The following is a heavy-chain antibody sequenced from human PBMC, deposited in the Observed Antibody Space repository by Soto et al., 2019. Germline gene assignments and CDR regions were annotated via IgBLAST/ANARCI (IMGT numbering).Heavy chain of an antibody. CDR3: ARPPYTGSYYDYWYFDL. CDR2: IYHTGST. CDR1: GGSISGSSNY. J-gene: IGHJ2*01. Sequence: QLQLQESGPGLVKPSETLSLTCTVSGGSISGSSNYWGWIRQPPGKGLEWFGSIYHTGSTYYNPSLKSRVTISVDTSKNQFSLKLSSVTAADTAVYYCARPPYTGSYYDYWYFDLWGRGTLVTVSS. D-gene: IGHD1-26*01. V-gene: IGHV4-39*01.